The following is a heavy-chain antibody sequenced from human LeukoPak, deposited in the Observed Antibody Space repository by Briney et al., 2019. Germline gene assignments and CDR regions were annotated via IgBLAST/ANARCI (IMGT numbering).Heavy chain of an antibody. CDR2: FDPEDGET. V-gene: IGHV1-24*01. D-gene: IGHD6-13*01. Sequence: ASVKVSCKASGYTLTELSMHWVRQAPGKGLEWMGGFDPEDGETIYAQKFQGRVTMTQDTSTDTAYMELSSLRSEDTAVYYCARDPGSSWSDYYYYYGMDIWGQGTTVTVSS. CDR1: GYTLTELS. J-gene: IGHJ6*02. CDR3: ARDPGSSWSDYYYYYGMDI.